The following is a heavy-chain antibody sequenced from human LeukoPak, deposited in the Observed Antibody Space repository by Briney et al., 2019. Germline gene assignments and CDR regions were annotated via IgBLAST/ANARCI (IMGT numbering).Heavy chain of an antibody. V-gene: IGHV3-53*01. Sequence: PGGSLRLSCAASGFIVSGSYMNWVRQAPGKGLECVSVIQSGVIIDYADSVKGRFTISGDNSKNTLYLQMNSLRAEDTAVYYCARQITRRAFDIWGQGTMVTVSS. CDR3: ARQITRRAFDI. CDR2: IQSGVII. J-gene: IGHJ3*02. CDR1: GFIVSGSY. D-gene: IGHD3-10*01.